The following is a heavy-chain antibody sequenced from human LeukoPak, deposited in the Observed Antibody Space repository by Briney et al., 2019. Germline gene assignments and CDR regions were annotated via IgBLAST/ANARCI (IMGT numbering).Heavy chain of an antibody. Sequence: KPSETLSLTCTVSGGSISSYYWSWIRQPPGKGLEWIGSIYYSGSTYYNPSLKSRVTISVDTSKNQFSLKLSSVTAADTAVYYCARHSYSSSWYVNYWGQGTLVTVSS. D-gene: IGHD6-13*01. CDR2: IYYSGST. V-gene: IGHV4-59*05. CDR3: ARHSYSSSWYVNY. CDR1: GGSISSYY. J-gene: IGHJ4*02.